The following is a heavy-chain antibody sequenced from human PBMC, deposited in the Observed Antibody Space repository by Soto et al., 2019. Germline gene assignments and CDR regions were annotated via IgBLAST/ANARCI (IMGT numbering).Heavy chain of an antibody. CDR1: GFTFSSYG. CDR2: IWYDGNRK. Sequence: GGSLRLSCAASGFTFSSYGMHWVRQAPGKGLEWVAVIWYDGNRKYYGDSVRGRFTITRDNSKNTLYLEMNTLRAEDTAVYYCVVDTTGLLDYWGQGTLVTVSS. CDR3: VVDTTGLLDY. D-gene: IGHD3-22*01. J-gene: IGHJ4*02. V-gene: IGHV3-33*03.